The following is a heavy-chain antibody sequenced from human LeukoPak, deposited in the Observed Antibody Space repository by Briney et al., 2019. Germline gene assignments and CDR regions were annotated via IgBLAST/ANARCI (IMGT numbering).Heavy chain of an antibody. J-gene: IGHJ6*03. CDR1: GFTFSSYA. Sequence: RGGSRRLSCAASGFTFSSYAMSWVRQAPGKGLEWVSAISGSGGSTYYADSVKGRFTISRDNSKNTLYLQMNSLRAEDTAVYYCARSGRGVDSFYFYMDVWGKGTTVTVSS. CDR2: ISGSGGST. V-gene: IGHV3-23*01. D-gene: IGHD3-10*01. CDR3: ARSGRGVDSFYFYMDV.